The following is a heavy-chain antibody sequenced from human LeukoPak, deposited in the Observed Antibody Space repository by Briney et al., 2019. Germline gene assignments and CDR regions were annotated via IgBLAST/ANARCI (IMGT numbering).Heavy chain of an antibody. CDR2: ISSSSNYI. CDR3: ARDAEDPRLW. D-gene: IGHD4/OR15-4a*01. Sequence: PGGSLRLSCAASGFTFSSYSMNWVRQAPGKGLEWVSSISSSSNYIYYAGSVKGRFTISRDNAKNSLYLQMNSLRAEDTAVYYCARDAEDPRLWWGQGTLVTVSS. J-gene: IGHJ4*02. V-gene: IGHV3-21*01. CDR1: GFTFSSYS.